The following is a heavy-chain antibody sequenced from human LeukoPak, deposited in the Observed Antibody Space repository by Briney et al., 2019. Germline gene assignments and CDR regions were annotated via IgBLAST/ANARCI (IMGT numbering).Heavy chain of an antibody. J-gene: IGHJ4*02. Sequence: GGSLRLSCAASGFTFSSSAMSWVRQAPGKGLEWVSAISNNGGYTYYADSVKGRFTISRDNSKNTLYLQMNSLRAEDTAVYYCAKERGSGTPSLDYCGQGTLVTVSS. CDR2: ISNNGGYT. CDR3: AKERGSGTPSLDY. CDR1: GFTFSSSA. V-gene: IGHV3-23*01. D-gene: IGHD3-3*01.